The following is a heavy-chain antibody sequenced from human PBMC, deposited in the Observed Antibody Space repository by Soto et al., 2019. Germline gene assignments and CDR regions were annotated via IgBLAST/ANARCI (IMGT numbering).Heavy chain of an antibody. CDR1: GFTFSIYT. V-gene: IGHV3-21*01. D-gene: IGHD4-4*01. CDR2: ISSSSRYI. CDR3: ARVDDYNSPWVAY. J-gene: IGHJ4*02. Sequence: EVQLVESGGGLVKPGGSLRLSCAASGFTFSIYTMSWVRQAPGKGLEWVSSISSSSRYIYYADSMKGRFTISRDDAKNSRYLQMNSLRAEDTAVYYCARVDDYNSPWVAYGGQGTLVTVSS.